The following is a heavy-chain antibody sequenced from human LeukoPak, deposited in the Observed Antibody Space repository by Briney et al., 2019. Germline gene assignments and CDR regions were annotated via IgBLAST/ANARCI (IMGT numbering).Heavy chain of an antibody. D-gene: IGHD3-16*02. J-gene: IGHJ6*03. CDR1: GGSISSSSYY. CDR3: ARRVTVYYYMDV. V-gene: IGHV4-39*07. Sequence: SETLSLTCTVSGGSISSSSYYWGWIRQPPGKGLEWIGSIYYSGSTYYNPSLKSRVTISVDTSKNQFSLNLNSVTAADTAVYYCARRVTVYYYMDVWGKGATVTISS. CDR2: IYYSGST.